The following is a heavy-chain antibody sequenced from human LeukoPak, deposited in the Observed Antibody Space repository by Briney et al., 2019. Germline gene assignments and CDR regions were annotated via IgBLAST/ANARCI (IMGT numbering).Heavy chain of an antibody. CDR1: GFTFSSYE. CDR3: GRKNLTRVDP. J-gene: IGHJ5*02. CDR2: ISGSGTTI. Sequence: PGGSLRLSCAASGFTFSSYEMNWVRQAPGKGLEWVSYISGSGTTIHYADSVKGRFTISRDNAKNSLYLQMNSLRAEDTAVYYLGRKNLTRVDPWGQGNLVNGSS. V-gene: IGHV3-48*03. D-gene: IGHD7-27*01.